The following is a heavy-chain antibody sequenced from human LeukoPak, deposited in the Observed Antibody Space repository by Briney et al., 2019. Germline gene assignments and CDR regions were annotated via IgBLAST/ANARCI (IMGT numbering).Heavy chain of an antibody. Sequence: PSETLSLTCTVSGGSISSYYWSWIRQPPGKGLEWIGYIYYSGSTNYNPSLKSRVTISVDTSKNQFSLKLSSVTAADTAVYYCASAYSGYDGDDAFDIWGQGTMVTVSS. CDR1: GGSISSYY. CDR2: IYYSGST. D-gene: IGHD5-12*01. CDR3: ASAYSGYDGDDAFDI. V-gene: IGHV4-59*01. J-gene: IGHJ3*02.